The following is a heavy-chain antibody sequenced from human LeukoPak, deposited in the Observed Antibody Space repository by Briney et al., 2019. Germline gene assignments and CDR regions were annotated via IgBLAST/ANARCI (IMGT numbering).Heavy chain of an antibody. J-gene: IGHJ5*02. CDR1: GGTFSSYA. D-gene: IGHD3-9*01. CDR3: AREGTYYDILGPFDP. V-gene: IGHV1-69*06. Sequence: ASVKVSCEASGGTFSSYAISWVRQAPGQGLEWMGGIIPIFGTANYAQKFQGRVTITADKSTSTAYMELSSLRSEDTAVYYCAREGTYYDILGPFDPWGQGTLVTVSS. CDR2: IIPIFGTA.